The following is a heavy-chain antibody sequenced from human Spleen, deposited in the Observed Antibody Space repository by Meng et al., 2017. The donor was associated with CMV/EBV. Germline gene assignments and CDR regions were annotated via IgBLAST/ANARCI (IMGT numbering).Heavy chain of an antibody. J-gene: IGHJ1*01. CDR2: VHPNSGNT. D-gene: IGHD1-1*01. V-gene: IGHV1-8*03. CDR1: AYSFSSYA. CDR3: ATTGTRRYFQH. Sequence: CTTSAYSFSSYAITWLRPAPGQGLECMGWVHPNSGNTASAPKFAGRVTLTRDTSISTAYMELSSLRSEDTAVYYCATTGTRRYFQHWGKGTLVTVSS.